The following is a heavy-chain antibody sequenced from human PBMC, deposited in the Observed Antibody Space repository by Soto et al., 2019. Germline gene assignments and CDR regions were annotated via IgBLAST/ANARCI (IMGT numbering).Heavy chain of an antibody. J-gene: IGHJ4*02. V-gene: IGHV3-23*01. Sequence: EVQLLESGGGLVQPGGSLRLSCAASGFTFSSYAMSWVRQAPGKGLELVSAISGSGGSTYYADSVKGSFTISRDNSKNTLYLQMNSLRAEDTAVYYCAKGWGYCTNGVCYVIDYWGQGTLVTVSS. CDR1: GFTFSSYA. CDR2: ISGSGGST. D-gene: IGHD2-8*01. CDR3: AKGWGYCTNGVCYVIDY.